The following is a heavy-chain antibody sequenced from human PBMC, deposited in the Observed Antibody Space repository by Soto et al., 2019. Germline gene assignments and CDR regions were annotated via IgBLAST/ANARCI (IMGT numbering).Heavy chain of an antibody. D-gene: IGHD6-13*01. V-gene: IGHV3-33*01. J-gene: IGHJ5*02. Sequence: QVQLVESGGGVVQPGRSLRLSCAASGFTFSSYGMHWVRQAPGKGLEWVAVIWYDGSNKYYADSVKGRFTISRDNSKNTLYLQMNSLRAEDTAVYYCARGEGAVAAAGYNWFDPWGQGTLVTVSS. CDR2: IWYDGSNK. CDR3: ARGEGAVAAAGYNWFDP. CDR1: GFTFSSYG.